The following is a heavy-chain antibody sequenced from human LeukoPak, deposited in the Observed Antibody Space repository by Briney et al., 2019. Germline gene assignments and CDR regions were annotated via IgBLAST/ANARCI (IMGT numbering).Heavy chain of an antibody. Sequence: SGTLSLTCTVSGGSISSSYYYWGWVRQPPGKGLEWIGSLYYSGWSTYYNPSLKSRVTISVDTSKNQFSLKLNSVTAADTAVYYCARLGCSSASCYPGNWGQGTLVTVSS. CDR1: GGSISSSYYY. CDR2: LYYSGWST. J-gene: IGHJ4*02. CDR3: ARLGCSSASCYPGN. V-gene: IGHV4-39*01. D-gene: IGHD2-2*01.